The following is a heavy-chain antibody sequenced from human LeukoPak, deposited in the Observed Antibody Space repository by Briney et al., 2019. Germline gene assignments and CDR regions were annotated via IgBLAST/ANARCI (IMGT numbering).Heavy chain of an antibody. D-gene: IGHD3-22*01. V-gene: IGHV5-51*01. CDR3: ARRRDSSGYPDAFDL. CDR2: IYPGDSDT. CDR1: GYSFTSYW. Sequence: GESLKISCKGSGYSFTSYWVGWVRQMPGKGLEWMGIIYPGDSDTRYSPSFQGQVTISADKSISTAYLQWSSLKASDTAMYYCARRRDSSGYPDAFDLWGQGTMVTVSS. J-gene: IGHJ3*01.